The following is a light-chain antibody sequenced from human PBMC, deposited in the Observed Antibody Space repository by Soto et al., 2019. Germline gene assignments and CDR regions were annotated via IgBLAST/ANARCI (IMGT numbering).Light chain of an antibody. CDR1: SSDVGDFNY. CDR2: DVT. Sequence: QSALTQPASVSGSPGRSVTISCTGTSSDVGDFNYVSWYQHLPGRAPKLIIYDVTNRPSGISYRFSASKSGRTASLTISGLQAEDEADYYCSSHSSSTTHVVFGGGTQLTVL. CDR3: SSHSSSTTHVV. V-gene: IGLV2-14*03. J-gene: IGLJ2*01.